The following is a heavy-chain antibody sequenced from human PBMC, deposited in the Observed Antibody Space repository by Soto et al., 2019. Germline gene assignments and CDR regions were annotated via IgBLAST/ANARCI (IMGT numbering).Heavy chain of an antibody. CDR2: ITTYNGNR. Sequence: QVQLVQSGPEVKNPGASVKVSCKASGYTFKNYGIKWVRQAPGQGLEWVGWITTYNGNRYSAEKFQGRDTMTTDTSTSTTYMELQSLTSDDTGVYYCARDAQPKGVAADGASDYWGQGTLVTVSS. V-gene: IGHV1-18*01. CDR3: ARDAQPKGVAADGASDY. D-gene: IGHD6-19*01. CDR1: GYTFKNYG. J-gene: IGHJ4*02.